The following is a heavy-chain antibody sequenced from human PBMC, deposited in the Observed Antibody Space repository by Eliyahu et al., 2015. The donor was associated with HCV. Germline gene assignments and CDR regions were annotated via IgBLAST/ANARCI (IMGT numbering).Heavy chain of an antibody. J-gene: IGHJ5*02. CDR1: GGTFSSYA. D-gene: IGHD3-3*01. CDR2: IIPIFGTA. CDR3: ARGGDFWSGYSGVNWFDP. V-gene: IGHV1-69*01. Sequence: QVQLVQSGAEVKKPGSSVKVSCKASGGTFSSYAISWVRQAPGQGLEWMGGIIPIFGTANYAQKFQGRVTITADESTSTAYMELSSLRSEDTAVYYCARGGDFWSGYSGVNWFDPWGQGTLVTVSS.